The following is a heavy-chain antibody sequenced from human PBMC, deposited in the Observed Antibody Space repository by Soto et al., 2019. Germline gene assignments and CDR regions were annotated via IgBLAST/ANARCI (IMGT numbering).Heavy chain of an antibody. CDR2: IMPVFATP. D-gene: IGHD3-3*02. Sequence: QVQLMQSGAEVKKPGSSVKVSCKASGGTFSTSAISWVRQAPGEGLEWVGGIMPVFATPDYAQKFQGRVTISADESTTTAYLELTSLTTDDTAVYYCARDKDRQQLGGNYYYTLDVWCPGTAITVSS. CDR3: ARDKDRQQLGGNYYYTLDV. V-gene: IGHV1-69*12. J-gene: IGHJ6*01. CDR1: GGTFSTSA.